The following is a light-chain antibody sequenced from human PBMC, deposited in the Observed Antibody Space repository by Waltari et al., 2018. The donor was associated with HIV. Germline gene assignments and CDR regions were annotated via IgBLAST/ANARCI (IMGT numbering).Light chain of an antibody. V-gene: IGKV3-15*01. Sequence: EIALTHSAATLSVSPGERATLSCRASQTVSTNLAWYQQNPGQAPRVLIYDASTRATGTPARFSGSGSGTEFTLTISSLQSEDFAVYFCQQYNDWPTTFGQGTKVEIK. CDR1: QTVSTN. CDR3: QQYNDWPTT. J-gene: IGKJ1*01. CDR2: DAS.